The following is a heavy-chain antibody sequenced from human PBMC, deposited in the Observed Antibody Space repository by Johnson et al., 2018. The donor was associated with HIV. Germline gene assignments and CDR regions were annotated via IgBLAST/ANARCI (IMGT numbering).Heavy chain of an antibody. J-gene: IGHJ3*02. CDR3: ARRRSYSSSWEPPDDAFDI. D-gene: IGHD6-13*01. V-gene: IGHV3-15*01. CDR2: IKSKTDGGTT. Sequence: VQLVESGGGVVQPGRSLRLSCAASGFTLGSFGMHWVRQAPGKGLEWVGRIKSKTDGGTTDYPAPVKGRFTISRDDSKNTLYLQMNSLKTEDTAVYYCARRRSYSSSWEPPDDAFDIWGQGTMVTVSS. CDR1: GFTLGSFG.